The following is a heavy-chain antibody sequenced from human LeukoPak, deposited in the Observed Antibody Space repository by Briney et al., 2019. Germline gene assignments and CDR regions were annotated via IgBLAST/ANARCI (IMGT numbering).Heavy chain of an antibody. CDR2: ISCDGSNK. D-gene: IGHD3-10*01. Sequence: GRALRLSCAASGFTFSSYGRHWVRQAPGKGLEWVAVISCDGSNKYYADSVKGRFTISRGNSKNTLYLQMNSLRAEDTAVYYCAKDPKGELTMVRGVIIPHFDYWGQGTLVTVSS. J-gene: IGHJ4*02. V-gene: IGHV3-30*18. CDR1: GFTFSSYG. CDR3: AKDPKGELTMVRGVIIPHFDY.